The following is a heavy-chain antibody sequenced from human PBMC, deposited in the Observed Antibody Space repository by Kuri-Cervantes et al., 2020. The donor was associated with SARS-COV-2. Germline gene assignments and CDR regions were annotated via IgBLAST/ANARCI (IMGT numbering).Heavy chain of an antibody. D-gene: IGHD3-22*01. CDR1: GGSISSYY. CDR3: ARSTPNYYDSSGDAFDI. CDR2: IYYSGST. Sequence: ESLKISCTVSGGSISSYYWSWIRQPPGKGLEWIGYIYYSGSTNYNPSLKSRVTISVDTSKNQFSLKLSSVTAADTAVYYCARSTPNYYDSSGDAFDIWGQGTMVTVSS. J-gene: IGHJ3*02. V-gene: IGHV4-59*12.